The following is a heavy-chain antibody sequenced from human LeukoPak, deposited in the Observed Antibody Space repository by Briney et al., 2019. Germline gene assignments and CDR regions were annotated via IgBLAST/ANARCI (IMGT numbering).Heavy chain of an antibody. CDR1: GGSISSSTYH. CDR3: ARYVVYGSGKYYFDY. Sequence: SETLSLTCTVSGGSISSSTYHWGWIRQPPGKGLEWIASINYSGSTYYNPSLKSRVTISVDTSENQFSLKLSSVTAADTAVYYCARYVVYGSGKYYFDYWGQGTLVTVSS. CDR2: INYSGST. V-gene: IGHV4-39*01. D-gene: IGHD3-10*01. J-gene: IGHJ4*02.